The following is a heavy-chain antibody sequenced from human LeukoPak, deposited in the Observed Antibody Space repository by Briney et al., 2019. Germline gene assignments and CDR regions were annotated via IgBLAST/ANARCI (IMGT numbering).Heavy chain of an antibody. V-gene: IGHV3-7*01. CDR1: GFTFSSYW. Sequence: PGGSLRLSCAASGFTFSSYWMSWVRQAPGRGLEWVANIKQDGSEKYYVDSVKGRFTISRDNAKNSLYLQMNSLRAEDTAVYYCARTWDYGDYYMDVWGKGTTVTVSS. CDR3: ARTWDYGDYYMDV. J-gene: IGHJ6*03. CDR2: IKQDGSEK. D-gene: IGHD4-17*01.